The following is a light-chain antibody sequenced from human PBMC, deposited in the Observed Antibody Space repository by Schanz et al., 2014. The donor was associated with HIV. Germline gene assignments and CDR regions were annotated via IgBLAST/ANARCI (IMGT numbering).Light chain of an antibody. CDR2: AAS. J-gene: IGKJ5*01. Sequence: DIQMTQSPSFLSASIGDRVTIACRASQGIRNYLAWYQQKPGKAPKLLIYAASTLQSGVPSRFSGSGSGTEFTLTITSLQPEDFATYYCQQTFNTPLTFGQGTRLDIK. V-gene: IGKV1-9*01. CDR3: QQTFNTPLT. CDR1: QGIRNY.